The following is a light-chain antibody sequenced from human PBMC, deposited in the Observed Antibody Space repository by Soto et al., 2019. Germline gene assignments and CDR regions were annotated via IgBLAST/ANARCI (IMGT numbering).Light chain of an antibody. V-gene: IGKV3-15*01. CDR3: QHYNNWPFT. CDR2: AAS. J-gene: IGKJ3*01. CDR1: QAVSSN. Sequence: EIVMTQSPATLSVSPGERATLSCRASQAVSSNLAWYQQKPGQAPRLLIYAASTRAAGIPDRFSGSGSGTGFTLTITSLQSEDFAVYYCQHYNNWPFTFGPGNKVDIK.